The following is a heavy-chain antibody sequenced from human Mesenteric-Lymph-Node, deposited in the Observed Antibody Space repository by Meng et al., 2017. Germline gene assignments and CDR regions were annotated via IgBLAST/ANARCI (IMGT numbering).Heavy chain of an antibody. D-gene: IGHD3-16*01. CDR3: ARAYYDYVWGSYTHDAFDI. V-gene: IGHV4-59*10. CDR2: IYYSGST. CDR1: GGSFSGYY. Sequence: SETLSLTCAVYGGSFSGYYWSWIRQPAGKGLEWIGSIYYSGSTYYNPSLKSRVTISVDTSKNQFSLKLSSVTAADTAVYYCARAYYDYVWGSYTHDAFDIWGQGTMVTVSS. J-gene: IGHJ3*02.